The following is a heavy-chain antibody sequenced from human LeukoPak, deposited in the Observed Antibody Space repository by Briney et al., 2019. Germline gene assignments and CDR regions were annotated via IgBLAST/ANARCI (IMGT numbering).Heavy chain of an antibody. CDR3: AKDSAAGLDL. D-gene: IGHD6-13*01. CDR2: ISESGEET. V-gene: IGHV3-23*01. Sequence: GGSLRLSCAGSGFTFSSYAMSWVRQAPGKGLEWVSCISESGEETYYADSVKGQFTISRDTSKNTLFLQMNNLRAEDTAVYYCAKDSAAGLDLWGRGTLVIVSS. CDR1: GFTFSSYA. J-gene: IGHJ2*01.